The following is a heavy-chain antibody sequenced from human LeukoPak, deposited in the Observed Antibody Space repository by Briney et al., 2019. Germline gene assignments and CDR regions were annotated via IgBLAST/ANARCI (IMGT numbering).Heavy chain of an antibody. V-gene: IGHV1-18*01. CDR1: GYTFTSYG. J-gene: IGHJ6*03. Sequence: ASVKVSCKASGYTFTSYGISWVRQAPGQGLEWMGWISAYNGNTNYAQKLQGRVTMTTDTSTSTAYMELRSLRSDDTAVYCCARVPYYDFWSGPFYYYYYYMDVWGKGTTVTVSS. CDR2: ISAYNGNT. D-gene: IGHD3-3*01. CDR3: ARVPYYDFWSGPFYYYYYYMDV.